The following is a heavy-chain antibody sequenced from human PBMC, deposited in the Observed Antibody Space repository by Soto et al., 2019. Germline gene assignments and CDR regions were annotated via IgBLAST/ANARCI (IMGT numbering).Heavy chain of an antibody. CDR1: GYSFTTYW. J-gene: IGHJ6*02. V-gene: IGHV1-18*01. CDR2: ISGYNGNT. CDR3: AREGPAPYYYYGMDV. Sequence: QVQLVQSGGEVKKPGASVKVSCKTSGYSFTTYWISWVRQAPGQGLEWMGWISGYNGNTNYAQKFKGRVTMPTDTSTSTAYMELRSLRSDDTAVYYCAREGPAPYYYYGMDVWGQGSTVAVSS.